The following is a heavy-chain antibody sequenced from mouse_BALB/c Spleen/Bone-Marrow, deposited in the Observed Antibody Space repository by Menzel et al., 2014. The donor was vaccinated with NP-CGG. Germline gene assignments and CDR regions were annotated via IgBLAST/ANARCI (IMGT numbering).Heavy chain of an antibody. D-gene: IGHD4-1*01. CDR3: AKLVPVTAY. CDR1: GYSITSGYS. Sequence: EVQVVESGPDLVKPSQSLSITCTVTGYSITSGYSCHWIRQFPGNKLEWMGCIHYSGNTNYNPSLKSRISITRDTSKNQFFLHFNSVTTEHTATYYCAKLVPVTAYWRQGTLVTVSA. J-gene: IGHJ3*01. CDR2: IHYSGNT. V-gene: IGHV3-1*02.